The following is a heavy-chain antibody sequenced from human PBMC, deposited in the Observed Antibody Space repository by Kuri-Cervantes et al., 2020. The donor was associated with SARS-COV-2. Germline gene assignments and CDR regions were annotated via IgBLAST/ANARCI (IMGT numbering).Heavy chain of an antibody. V-gene: IGHV6-1*01. CDR2: TYYRSKWYH. Sequence: LRLSCAISGDSVSNIGAAWNWIRQSPSRGLEWLGRTYYRSKWYHDYAVSVKSRIIINPDTSKNQFSLQLSSVTPEDTAVYYCARVTTGTLDYWGQGTLVTVSS. J-gene: IGHJ4*02. D-gene: IGHD1-1*01. CDR3: ARVTTGTLDY. CDR1: GDSVSNIGAA.